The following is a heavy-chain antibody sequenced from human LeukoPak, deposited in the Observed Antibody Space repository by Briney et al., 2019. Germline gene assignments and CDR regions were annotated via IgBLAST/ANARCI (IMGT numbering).Heavy chain of an antibody. Sequence: SETLSLTCTVSGGSISSYYWSWIRQPPGKGLEWIGYIYYSGSTNYNPSLKSRVTISVDTSKIYFSLKLSSVTATDTTVHFCARGHVSSSVYYSTYYYYFYMDVWGKGTTVTVSS. CDR1: GGSISSYY. CDR2: IYYSGST. D-gene: IGHD4-11*01. CDR3: ARGHVSSSVYYSTYYYYFYMDV. V-gene: IGHV4-59*01. J-gene: IGHJ6*03.